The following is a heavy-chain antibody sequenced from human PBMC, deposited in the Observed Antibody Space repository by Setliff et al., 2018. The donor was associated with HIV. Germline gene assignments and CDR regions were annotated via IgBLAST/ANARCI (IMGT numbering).Heavy chain of an antibody. CDR3: AGDVGVSYYYYYYMDV. V-gene: IGHV4-39*02. CDR1: GGSIKSSSDY. Sequence: PSETLSLTCTVSGGSIKSSSDYWGWIRQPPGKGLEWIGTIYYSGSTYYNPSLKSRVTISVDTSKNQFSLKLSSVTAADTAVYYCAGDVGVSYYYYYYMDVWGKGTTVTVSS. CDR2: IYYSGST. D-gene: IGHD2-8*02. J-gene: IGHJ6*03.